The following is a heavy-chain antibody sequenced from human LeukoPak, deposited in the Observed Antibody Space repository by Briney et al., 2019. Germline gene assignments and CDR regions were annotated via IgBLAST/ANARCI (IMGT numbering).Heavy chain of an antibody. J-gene: IGHJ5*02. V-gene: IGHV4-61*02. CDR1: GGSISSGSYY. D-gene: IGHD6-6*01. CDR3: AKAAEYSSPNWFDP. Sequence: SETLSLTCTVSGGSISSGSYYWSWIRQPAGKGLEWIGRIYTSGSTNYNPSLKSRVTISVDTSKNQFSLKLSSVTAADTAVYYCAKAAEYSSPNWFDPWGQGTLVTVSS. CDR2: IYTSGST.